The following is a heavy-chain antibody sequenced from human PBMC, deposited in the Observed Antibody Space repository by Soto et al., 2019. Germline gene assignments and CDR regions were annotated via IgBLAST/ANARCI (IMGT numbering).Heavy chain of an antibody. V-gene: IGHV3-72*01. Sequence: EVQLVESGGGLVQPVGSLRLSCAASGFIFSDPYMGWVRQAPGKGLEWVGQTKNTANGYTTEYAASVPGRFTVSRAASKNSLELQMNSLQTEGTAVYYCICWLSGRCSWGQGTLVSVSS. J-gene: IGHJ5*02. CDR3: ICWLSGRCS. D-gene: IGHD4-17*01. CDR2: TKNTANGYTT. CDR1: GFIFSDPY.